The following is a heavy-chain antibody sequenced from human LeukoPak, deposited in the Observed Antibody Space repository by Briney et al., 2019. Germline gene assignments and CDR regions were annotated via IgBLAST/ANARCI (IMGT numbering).Heavy chain of an antibody. D-gene: IGHD3-22*01. V-gene: IGHV3-21*01. CDR3: ARDRHKYNYDSGGYPPY. CDR1: GLTFSSYG. CDR2: ISSSSSYI. J-gene: IGHJ4*02. Sequence: GGTLRLSCAASGLTFSSYGMSWVRQAPGRGLEWVSSISSSSSYIYYADSVKGRFTISRDNAKNSLYLQMNTLRAEDTAVYYCARDRHKYNYDSGGYPPYWGQGTLVTVSS.